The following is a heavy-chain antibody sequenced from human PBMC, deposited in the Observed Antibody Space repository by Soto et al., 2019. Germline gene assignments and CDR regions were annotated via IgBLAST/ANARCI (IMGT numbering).Heavy chain of an antibody. CDR2: IYYSGST. CDR1: GGSISSYF. V-gene: IGHV4-59*08. J-gene: IGHJ6*03. CDR3: ARRIKVLGEYFYYYYMDV. D-gene: IGHD2-15*01. Sequence: SETLSLTCTVSGGSISSYFWSWIRQPPGKGLEWIGYIYYSGSTNYNPSLKSRVTISVDTSKNQFSLKLSSVTAADTAVYYCARRIKVLGEYFYYYYMDVWGKGTTVTVSS.